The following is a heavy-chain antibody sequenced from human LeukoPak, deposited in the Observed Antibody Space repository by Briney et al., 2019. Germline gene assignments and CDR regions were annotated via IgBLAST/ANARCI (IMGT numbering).Heavy chain of an antibody. V-gene: IGHV3-23*01. CDR3: AKDPNGDYIGTFDI. D-gene: IGHD4-17*01. J-gene: IGHJ3*02. Sequence: GGSLRLSCATSQFNFNKFGMTWVRQAPGKGLEWVSSISGSGGSTQYADSVQGRFAISRDNSKNTLYLQMNSLRAEDTAVYYCAKDPNGDYIGTFDIWGQGTMVTVSS. CDR1: QFNFNKFG. CDR2: ISGSGGST.